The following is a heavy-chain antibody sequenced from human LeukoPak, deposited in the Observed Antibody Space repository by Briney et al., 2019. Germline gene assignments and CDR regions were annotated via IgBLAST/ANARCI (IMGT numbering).Heavy chain of an antibody. CDR3: ARAIIYDSSEFDP. D-gene: IGHD3-22*01. CDR2: INPNSGGT. CDR1: GYTFTGYY. V-gene: IGHV1-2*02. J-gene: IGHJ5*02. Sequence: ASVKVSCKASGYTFTGYYMHWVRQAPGRGLEWMGWINPNSGGTNYAQKFQGRVTMTRDTSISTAYMELSRLRSDDTAVYYCARAIIYDSSEFDPWGQGTLVTVSS.